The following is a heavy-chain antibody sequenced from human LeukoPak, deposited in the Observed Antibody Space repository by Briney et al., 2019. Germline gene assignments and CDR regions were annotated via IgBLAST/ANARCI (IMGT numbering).Heavy chain of an antibody. Sequence: GGSLRLSCAASGFTFSSYAMHWVRQAPGKGLEWVAVISYDGSNKYYADSVKGRFTISRDNSKNTLYLQMNSLRAEDTAVFYCARCGGLEMATVLGAFDIWGQGTTVTVSS. J-gene: IGHJ3*02. V-gene: IGHV3-30-3*01. CDR1: GFTFSSYA. CDR2: ISYDGSNK. D-gene: IGHD5-24*01. CDR3: ARCGGLEMATVLGAFDI.